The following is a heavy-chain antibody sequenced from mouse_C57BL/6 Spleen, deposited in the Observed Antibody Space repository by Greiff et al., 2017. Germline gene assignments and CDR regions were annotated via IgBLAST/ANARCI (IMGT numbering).Heavy chain of an antibody. Sequence: QVQLQQSGPELVKPGASVKISCKASGYAFSSSWMNWVKQRPGKGLEWIGRIYPGDGDTNYNGKFQGKATLTADKSSSTAYMQLSSLTSEDSAVYFCARGNWGYYFDYWGQGTTLTVSS. D-gene: IGHD4-1*01. CDR1: GYAFSSSW. CDR2: IYPGDGDT. CDR3: ARGNWGYYFDY. V-gene: IGHV1-82*01. J-gene: IGHJ2*01.